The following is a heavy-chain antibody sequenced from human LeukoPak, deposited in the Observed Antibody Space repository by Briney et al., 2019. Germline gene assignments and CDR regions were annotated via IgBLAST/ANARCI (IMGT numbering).Heavy chain of an antibody. CDR3: AKDRAFGQFLWGNDY. CDR1: GFIFSTYG. D-gene: IGHD3-10*01. CDR2: IRNDGSDK. V-gene: IGHV3-30*02. J-gene: IGHJ4*02. Sequence: HPGGSLRLSCAASGFIFSTYGMHWVRQAPGKVLEWVAFIRNDGSDKYYAVSVKGRFTISRDNSKNTLYLQMNSLRAEDTALYYCAKDRAFGQFLWGNDYWGQGTLVTVSS.